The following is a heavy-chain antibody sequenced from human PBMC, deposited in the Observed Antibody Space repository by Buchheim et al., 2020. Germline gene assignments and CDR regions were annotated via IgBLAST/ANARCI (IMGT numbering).Heavy chain of an antibody. Sequence: EVQLLDSGGDLVQPGGSLRLSYAASGFTFSNYAMSWVRQAPGKGLDWVSTIHGSGDATSYADSVKGRFTISRDNSQNTLFLQMNSLTVEDTALYYCAKGRGQRLVNWNFDLWGRGTL. CDR1: GFTFSNYA. D-gene: IGHD4-23*01. CDR2: IHGSGDAT. CDR3: AKGRGQRLVNWNFDL. J-gene: IGHJ2*01. V-gene: IGHV3-23*01.